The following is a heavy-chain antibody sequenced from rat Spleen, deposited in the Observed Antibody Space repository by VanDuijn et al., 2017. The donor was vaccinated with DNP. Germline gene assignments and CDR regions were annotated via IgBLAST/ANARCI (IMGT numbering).Heavy chain of an antibody. J-gene: IGHJ2*01. CDR1: GFTFSDYN. Sequence: EVQLVESGGGLVQPGRSLKLSCAASGFTFSDYNMAWVRQAPKKGLEWVATISYDGSRTYYRDSVKGRFTISRDNAKSTLYLQMDSLRSEETATYYCVRQDGYWGQGVMVTVSS. CDR3: VRQDGY. V-gene: IGHV5-7*01. CDR2: ISYDGSRT.